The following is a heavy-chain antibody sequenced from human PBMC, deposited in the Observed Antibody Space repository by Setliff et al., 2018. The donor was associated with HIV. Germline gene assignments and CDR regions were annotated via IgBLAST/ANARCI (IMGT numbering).Heavy chain of an antibody. D-gene: IGHD2-15*01. CDR3: ARDGRYCSGGSCFTNRASYYYYYMDV. V-gene: IGHV1-18*01. CDR2: ISGFNGNT. CDR1: GYSFSKYG. Sequence: ASVKVSCKASGYSFSKYGISWVRQAPGQGLEWMGWISGFNGNTKYAQSFQDRVAMTTETATSTAYMEMRSLRSDDTAAYYCARDGRYCSGGSCFTNRASYYYYYMDVWGKGTTVTVSS. J-gene: IGHJ6*03.